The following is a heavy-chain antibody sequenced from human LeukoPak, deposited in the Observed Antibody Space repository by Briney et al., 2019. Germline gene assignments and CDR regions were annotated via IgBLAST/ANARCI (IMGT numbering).Heavy chain of an antibody. J-gene: IGHJ4*02. V-gene: IGHV4-61*02. D-gene: IGHD3-22*01. CDR2: IYTSGST. CDR3: ASEDRDY. CDR1: GGSINSGSYY. Sequence: PSQTLSLTCTVSGGSINSGSYYWSWIRQPAGKGLEWIGRIYTSGSTNYNPSLKSRVTMSVDTSKNQFSLKLSSVTAADTAVYYCASEDRDYWGQGTLVTVSS.